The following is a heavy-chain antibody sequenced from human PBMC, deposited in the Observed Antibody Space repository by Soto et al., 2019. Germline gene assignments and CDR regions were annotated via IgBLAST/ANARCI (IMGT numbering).Heavy chain of an antibody. Sequence: GESLKISCKGSGYSFTSYWIGWVRQMPGKGLEWMGIIYPGDSDTRYSPSFQGQVTISADKSISTAYLQWSSLKASDTAMYYCAGIGVTGTSGWYFDLWGRGTLVTVSS. D-gene: IGHD6-19*01. CDR3: AGIGVTGTSGWYFDL. V-gene: IGHV5-51*01. J-gene: IGHJ2*01. CDR1: GYSFTSYW. CDR2: IYPGDSDT.